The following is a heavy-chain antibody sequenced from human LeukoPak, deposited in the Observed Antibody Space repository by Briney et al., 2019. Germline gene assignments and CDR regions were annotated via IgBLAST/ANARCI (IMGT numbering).Heavy chain of an antibody. Sequence: SETLSLTCTVSGGSISSSSYYWGWIRQPPGKGLEWIGSIYYSGSTYYNPSLKSRVTISVDTSKNQFSLKLSSVTAADTAVYYCARYCSSTSCPLPGFQHWGQGTLVTVSS. CDR3: ARYCSSTSCPLPGFQH. V-gene: IGHV4-39*07. CDR2: IYYSGST. CDR1: GGSISSSSYY. D-gene: IGHD2-2*01. J-gene: IGHJ1*01.